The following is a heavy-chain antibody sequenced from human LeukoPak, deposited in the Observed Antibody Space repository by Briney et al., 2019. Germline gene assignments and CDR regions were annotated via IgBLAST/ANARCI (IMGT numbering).Heavy chain of an antibody. Sequence: PSETLSLTCTVSGGSISSYYWSWIRQPPGKGLEWIGEIYHSGSTNYNPSLKSRVTMSVDTSKNQFSLKLSSVTAADTAVYYCARLARGYSYGLPQNYVYYYYYYMDVWGKGTTVTVSS. D-gene: IGHD5-18*01. CDR2: IYHSGST. V-gene: IGHV4-59*12. CDR3: ARLARGYSYGLPQNYVYYYYYYMDV. J-gene: IGHJ6*03. CDR1: GGSISSYY.